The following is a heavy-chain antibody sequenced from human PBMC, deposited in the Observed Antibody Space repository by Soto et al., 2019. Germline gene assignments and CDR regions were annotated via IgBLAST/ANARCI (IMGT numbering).Heavy chain of an antibody. CDR3: TRDPQALDF. CDR2: ITSGSTRI. J-gene: IGHJ4*02. CDR1: GFTFNTYS. V-gene: IGHV3-48*02. Sequence: EVQLVESGGGLVQPGGSLRLSCAASGFTFNTYSMNWVRQTPGKGLEWVSYITSGSTRILYADSVQGRFTISRDNAKKSLYLQMTSLRDDDTAIYYCTRDPQALDFWGQGTRVIVSS.